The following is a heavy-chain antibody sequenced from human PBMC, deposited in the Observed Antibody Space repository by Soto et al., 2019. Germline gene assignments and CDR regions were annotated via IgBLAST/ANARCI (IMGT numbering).Heavy chain of an antibody. Sequence: GGSLRLSCISSGFTFRTYTMNWVRQAPGKGLEWVSGIRGFSPYTFYAESVKGRFTISRDNAKNSLYLQMNSLRAEDTAVYYCARDRGYDAHDYYYNAMEVWGKGTTVTVSS. D-gene: IGHD3-10*01. J-gene: IGHJ6*04. CDR1: GFTFRTYT. CDR2: IRGFSPYT. V-gene: IGHV3-21*01. CDR3: ARDRGYDAHDYYYNAMEV.